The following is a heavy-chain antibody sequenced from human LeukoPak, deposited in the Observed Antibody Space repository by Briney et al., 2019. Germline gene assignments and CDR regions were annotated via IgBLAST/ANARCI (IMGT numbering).Heavy chain of an antibody. D-gene: IGHD3-10*02. J-gene: IGHJ6*04. CDR3: AELGITMIGGV. Sequence: GGSLRLSCAASGFTFSNYSMNWVRQAPGKGLEWVSSISNSSSYIYYADSVKGRFTISRDNAKNSLYLQMNSLRAEDTAVYYCAELGITMIGGVWGKGTTVTISS. V-gene: IGHV3-21*01. CDR1: GFTFSNYS. CDR2: ISNSSSYI.